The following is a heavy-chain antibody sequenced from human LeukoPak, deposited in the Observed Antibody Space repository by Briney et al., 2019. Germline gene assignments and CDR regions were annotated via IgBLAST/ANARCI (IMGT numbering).Heavy chain of an antibody. D-gene: IGHD3-3*01. V-gene: IGHV4-59*01. J-gene: IGHJ2*01. CDR1: GGSISSYY. CDR3: ARGHDYWYFDL. Sequence: SETLSLTCTVSGGSISSYYWSWIRQPPGKGLEWIGYIYYSGSTNYNPSLKSRVTISVDTSKNQFSLKLSPVTAADTAVYYCARGHDYWYFDLWGRGTLVTVSS. CDR2: IYYSGST.